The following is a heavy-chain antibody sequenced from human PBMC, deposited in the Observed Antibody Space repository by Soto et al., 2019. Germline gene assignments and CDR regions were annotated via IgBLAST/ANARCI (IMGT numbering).Heavy chain of an antibody. Sequence: EAQLVESGGGLVKPGGSLRLSCAASGFTFNKAWMSWVRQAPGKGLEWIALIKSKSNGETAHDAAPVKDRFIISRDDSESTLYLQMNSLKTEDTAVYYCTTQTLYGRAGFCYGVDVWGQGTTVTVSS. V-gene: IGHV3-15*01. CDR2: IKSKSNGETA. D-gene: IGHD4-17*01. CDR1: GFTFNKAW. CDR3: TTQTLYGRAGFCYGVDV. J-gene: IGHJ6*02.